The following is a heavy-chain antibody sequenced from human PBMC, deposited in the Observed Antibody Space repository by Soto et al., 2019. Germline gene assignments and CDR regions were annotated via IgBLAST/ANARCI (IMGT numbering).Heavy chain of an antibody. J-gene: IGHJ4*02. CDR2: ISPDGINK. CDR1: GCTFSDYG. CDR3: VKPSGWYPDY. D-gene: IGHD6-19*01. Sequence: QVQLVEYGGGVVQPGGSLRLSCAVAGCTFSDYGMHWVRQAPGKGLEWVAVISPDGINKYYPDSLRGRFTISRDNSKNTLYLLMSSLRGEDTAVYYCVKPSGWYPDYWGQGTHVTVSS. V-gene: IGHV3-30*18.